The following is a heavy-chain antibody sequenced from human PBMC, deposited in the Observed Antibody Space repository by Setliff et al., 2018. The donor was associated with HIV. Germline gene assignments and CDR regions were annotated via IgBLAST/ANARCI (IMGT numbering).Heavy chain of an antibody. Sequence: SETLSLTCAVYTESLTRYDWAWIRQSPERGLEWIGEIDASGSIIYNPSLQSRVTMSVDTSKNQFSLKVRSLTAADTGLYYCARVKSIKTTLVRLCPRFDLWGQGTQVTVSS. V-gene: IGHV4-34*01. CDR2: IDASGSI. CDR3: ARVKSIKTTLVRLCPRFDL. D-gene: IGHD3-10*01. CDR1: TESLTRYD. J-gene: IGHJ5*02.